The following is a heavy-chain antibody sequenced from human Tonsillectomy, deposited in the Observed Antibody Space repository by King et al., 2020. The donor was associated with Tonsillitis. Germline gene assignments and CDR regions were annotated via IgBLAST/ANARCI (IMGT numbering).Heavy chain of an antibody. CDR1: GFTFSNAW. V-gene: IGHV3-15*01. CDR2: IKTKTDGGTT. CDR3: TTSQYYYDSSGYSGSDY. J-gene: IGHJ4*02. D-gene: IGHD3-22*01. Sequence: VQLVESGGGLVKPGGSLRLSCAASGFTFSNAWMSWVRQAPEKGLEWVGRIKTKTDGGTTDYAAPVKGRFTISRDDSKNTLYLQMNSLKTENTAVNYCTTSQYYYDSSGYSGSDYWGQGTLVTVAS.